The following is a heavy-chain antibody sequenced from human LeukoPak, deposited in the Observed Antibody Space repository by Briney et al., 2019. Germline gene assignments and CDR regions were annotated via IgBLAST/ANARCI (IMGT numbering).Heavy chain of an antibody. D-gene: IGHD3-10*01. V-gene: IGHV4-61*02. CDR1: GGSISSGGYS. J-gene: IGHJ4*02. Sequence: SQTLSLTCAVSGGSISSGGYSWSWIRQPAGKGLEWIGRIYTSGSTNYNPSLKSRVTMSVDTSKNQFSLKLSSVTAADTAVYYCAREYGSGRPYYFDYWGQGTLVTVSS. CDR2: IYTSGST. CDR3: AREYGSGRPYYFDY.